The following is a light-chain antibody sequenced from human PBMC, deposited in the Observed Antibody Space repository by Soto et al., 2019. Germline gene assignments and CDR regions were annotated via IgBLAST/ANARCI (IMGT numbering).Light chain of an antibody. J-gene: IGKJ1*01. CDR2: KAS. CDR3: QQYGRYRT. CDR1: QSTSTW. Sequence: DIPMTQSPSTLSASVGDRVTITCRASQSTSTWLAWYQHKPGKAPNLLIYKASSLESGVPSRFSGSGSGTEFTLTISSLKPDDVATYFGQQYGRYRTFGQGTKVAIK. V-gene: IGKV1-5*03.